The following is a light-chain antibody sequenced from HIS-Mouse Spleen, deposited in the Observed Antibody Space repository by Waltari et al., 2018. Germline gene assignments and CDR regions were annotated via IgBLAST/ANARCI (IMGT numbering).Light chain of an antibody. Sequence: QSALPPPASLSGSPGQPTTLSCPRPSRAGGSSNLLSWYQQHPGKAPKLMIYEGSKRPSGVSNRFSGSKSGNTASLTISGLQAEDEADYYCCSYAGSSTVVFGGGTKLTVL. CDR2: EGS. V-gene: IGLV2-23*01. CDR1: SRAGGSSNL. J-gene: IGLJ2*01. CDR3: CSYAGSSTVV.